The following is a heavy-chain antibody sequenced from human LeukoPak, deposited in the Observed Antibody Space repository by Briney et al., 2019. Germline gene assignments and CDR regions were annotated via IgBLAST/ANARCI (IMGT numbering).Heavy chain of an antibody. CDR2: ISTSGST. Sequence: LRLSCAASGFTFSDYYMSWIRQPAGEGLEWIGRISTSGSTNYSPSLNSRVITSVDTSKNQFSLKMSSVTAADTAVYYCARDIGIRMGFDIWGQGTMVTVSS. V-gene: IGHV4-4*07. CDR3: ARDIGIRMGFDI. CDR1: GFTFSDYY. J-gene: IGHJ3*02. D-gene: IGHD2-15*01.